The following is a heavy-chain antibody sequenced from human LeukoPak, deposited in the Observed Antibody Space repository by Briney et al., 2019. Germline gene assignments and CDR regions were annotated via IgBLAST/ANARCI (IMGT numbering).Heavy chain of an antibody. CDR3: ARDRGELNYFDY. D-gene: IGHD1-26*01. CDR1: GFTFSSYW. CDR2: IKQDGSQK. Sequence: PGGSLRLSCAASGFTFSSYWMSWVRQAPGKGLEWVANIKQDGSQKYYVDSVKGRFTISRDNAKNSLYLQMNSLRAEDTAVYHCARDRGELNYFDYWGQGTLVTVSS. J-gene: IGHJ4*02. V-gene: IGHV3-7*01.